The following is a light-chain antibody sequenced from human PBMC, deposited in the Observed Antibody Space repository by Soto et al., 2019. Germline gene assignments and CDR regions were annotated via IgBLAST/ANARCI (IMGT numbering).Light chain of an antibody. V-gene: IGKV1-9*01. CDR2: AAS. CDR3: QQLDSYPRT. J-gene: IGKJ1*01. CDR1: QDIRNY. Sequence: DIQLTQSPSLLSRSVGDRVAITCRASQDIRNYLAWYQQKPGKAPKVLIYAASTLLSGVPSRFSGSGSGTEFSLTISSLQPEDFATYYCQQLDSYPRTFGQGTKVDIK.